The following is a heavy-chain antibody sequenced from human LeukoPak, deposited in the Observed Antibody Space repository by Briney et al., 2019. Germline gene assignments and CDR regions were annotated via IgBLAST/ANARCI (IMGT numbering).Heavy chain of an antibody. J-gene: IGHJ4*02. CDR3: ARGFHGDYFDY. Sequence: PGGSLRLSCAASGFTFSSYSMNWVRQAPGKGLEWVSYISSSGSTIYYADSVKGRFTISRDNAKNSLYLQMNSLRAEDTAVYYCARGFHGDYFDYWGQGTLVTVSS. CDR1: GFTFSSYS. V-gene: IGHV3-48*04. D-gene: IGHD4-17*01. CDR2: ISSSGSTI.